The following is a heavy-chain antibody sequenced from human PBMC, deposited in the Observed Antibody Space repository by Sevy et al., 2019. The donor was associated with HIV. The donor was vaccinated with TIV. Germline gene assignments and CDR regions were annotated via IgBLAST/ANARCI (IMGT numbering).Heavy chain of an antibody. CDR1: GFTFSSYA. Sequence: GGSLRLSCAASGFTFSSYAMHWVRQAPGKGLEWVAVISYDGSNKYYGDSVKGRFTISRDNSKNTLYLQMNSLRAEDTAVYYCAAEGDHIYNSLFDYWGQGTLVTVSS. CDR2: ISYDGSNK. CDR3: AAEGDHIYNSLFDY. J-gene: IGHJ4*02. D-gene: IGHD2-21*02. V-gene: IGHV3-30-3*01.